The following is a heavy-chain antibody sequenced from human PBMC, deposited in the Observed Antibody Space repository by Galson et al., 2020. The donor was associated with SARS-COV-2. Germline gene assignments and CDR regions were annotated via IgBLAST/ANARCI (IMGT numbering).Heavy chain of an antibody. CDR2: ISSDGSNE. CDR3: AKAFSTSDPITFGGVSVTAAFDI. CDR1: GFTFSSYA. J-gene: IGHJ3*02. D-gene: IGHD3-16*02. Sequence: GESLKISCAASGFTFSSYAMHWVRQAPGKGLEWVTVISSDGSNEYYADSVKGRFTISRDNSKITLYLQMSSLRPEDTAVYYCAKAFSTSDPITFGGVSVTAAFDIWGQGTMVTVSS. V-gene: IGHV3-30*15.